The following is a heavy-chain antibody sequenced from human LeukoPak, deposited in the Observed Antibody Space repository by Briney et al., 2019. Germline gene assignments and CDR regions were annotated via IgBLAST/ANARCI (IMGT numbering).Heavy chain of an antibody. D-gene: IGHD3-10*02. V-gene: IGHV3-48*01. CDR2: ISSLSGTI. CDR3: AELGITMIGGV. Sequence: GGSLRLSCAASGFNFRSYSMNWVRQAPGKGLEWVSYISSLSGTIYYADSVKGRFIISRDNAKSSLFLQMNSLSAEDTAVYYCAELGITMIGGVWGKGTTVTISS. J-gene: IGHJ6*04. CDR1: GFNFRSYS.